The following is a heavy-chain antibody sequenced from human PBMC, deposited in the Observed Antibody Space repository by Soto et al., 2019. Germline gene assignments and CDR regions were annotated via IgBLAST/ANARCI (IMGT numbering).Heavy chain of an antibody. CDR1: GGSISSSSYY. V-gene: IGHV4-39*01. J-gene: IGHJ6*02. CDR3: ARHPTVGGWYYGMDV. Sequence: SETLSLTCTVSGGSISSSSYYRGWIRQPPGKGLEWIGSIYYSGSTYYNPSLKSRVTISVDTSKNQFSLKLSSVTAADTAVYYCARHPTVGGWYYGMDVWGQGTTVTVSS. CDR2: IYYSGST. D-gene: IGHD4-17*01.